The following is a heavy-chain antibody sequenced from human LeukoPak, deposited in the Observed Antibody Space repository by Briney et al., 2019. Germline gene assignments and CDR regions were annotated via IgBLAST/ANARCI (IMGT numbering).Heavy chain of an antibody. CDR3: ARAKDTAMGGDYYYGMDV. J-gene: IGHJ6*02. V-gene: IGHV3-23*01. CDR1: GFTFSSYA. Sequence: GGSLRLSCAASGFTFSSYAMSWVRQAPGKGLEWVSAISRSGGSTYYADSVKGRFTISRDNSKNTLYLQMNSLRAEDTAVYYCARAKDTAMGGDYYYGMDVWGQGTTVTVSS. CDR2: ISRSGGST. D-gene: IGHD5-18*01.